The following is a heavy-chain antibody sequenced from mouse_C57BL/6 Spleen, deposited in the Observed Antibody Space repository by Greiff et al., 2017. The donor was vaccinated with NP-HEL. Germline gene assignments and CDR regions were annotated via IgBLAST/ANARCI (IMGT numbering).Heavy chain of an antibody. Sequence: EVKLMESGAELVKPGASVKLSCTASGFNIKDYYMHWVKQRTEPGLEWIGRIDPEDGEPKYAPKFQGKATRTADTSSNTAYLQLSSLTSEDTAVDYCAREGRGPYYCDYWGQGTTLTVSS. CDR1: GFNIKDYY. J-gene: IGHJ2*01. D-gene: IGHD1-1*01. CDR3: AREGRGPYYCDY. V-gene: IGHV14-2*01. CDR2: IDPEDGEP.